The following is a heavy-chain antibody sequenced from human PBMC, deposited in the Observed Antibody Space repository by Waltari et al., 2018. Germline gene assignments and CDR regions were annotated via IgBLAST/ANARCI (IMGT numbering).Heavy chain of an antibody. CDR2: IYTRGST. J-gene: IGHJ6*02. CDR3: ARGSRLCSSTSCHRGPDYYYYYGMDV. CDR1: GGSISSYY. V-gene: IGHV4-4*07. D-gene: IGHD2-2*02. Sequence: QVQLQESGPGLVKPSETLSLTCTVSGGSISSYYWSWLRQPAGKGLEWIGRIYTRGSTNYNPSLKSRVTMSVDTAKNQFSLKLSSVTAADTAVYYCARGSRLCSSTSCHRGPDYYYYYGMDVWGQGTTVTVSS.